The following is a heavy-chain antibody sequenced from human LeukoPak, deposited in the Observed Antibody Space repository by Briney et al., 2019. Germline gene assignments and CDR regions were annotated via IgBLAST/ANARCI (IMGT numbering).Heavy chain of an antibody. CDR1: GFTFSGYS. J-gene: IGHJ3*01. CDR2: ISSSSSTT. CDR3: ARDSTLTHAWSSYGFDV. Sequence: PGGSLTLSCAASGFTFSGYSMNWVRQAPGKGLEWVSYISSSSSTTYYADSVQGRFTISRDNAKNSLYLQMDSLRDGDTAVYYCARDSTLTHAWSSYGFDVWGQGTMVTVSS. D-gene: IGHD4-17*01. V-gene: IGHV3-48*02.